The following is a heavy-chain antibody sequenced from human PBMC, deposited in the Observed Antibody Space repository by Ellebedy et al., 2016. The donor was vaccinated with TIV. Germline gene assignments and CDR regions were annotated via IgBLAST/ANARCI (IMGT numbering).Heavy chain of an antibody. V-gene: IGHV3-30*18. Sequence: GESLKISCSASGFRFSSYGMHWVRQAPGKGLQWVAFISYDRRSQYYDDSVKGRFAVSRDNPKNTLFLQMNSLTPDDTGTYFCAKPLGPLGNYYFLDVWGIGTTVTVSS. J-gene: IGHJ6*03. D-gene: IGHD1-26*01. CDR3: AKPLGPLGNYYFLDV. CDR2: ISYDRRSQ. CDR1: GFRFSSYG.